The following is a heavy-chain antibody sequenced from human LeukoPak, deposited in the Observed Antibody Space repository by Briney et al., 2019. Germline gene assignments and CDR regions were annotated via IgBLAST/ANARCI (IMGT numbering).Heavy chain of an antibody. Sequence: GESLKISCKGSGYSFTTYWIGWVRQMPGKGLEWMANIYPGDSDTKYSPPFQGQVTISADKSINTAYLQWTSLKDSDTAMYYCARRTSSAWESGAFDIWGHGTLVIVSS. D-gene: IGHD1-26*01. CDR1: GYSFTTYW. V-gene: IGHV5-51*01. J-gene: IGHJ3*02. CDR3: ARRTSSAWESGAFDI. CDR2: IYPGDSDT.